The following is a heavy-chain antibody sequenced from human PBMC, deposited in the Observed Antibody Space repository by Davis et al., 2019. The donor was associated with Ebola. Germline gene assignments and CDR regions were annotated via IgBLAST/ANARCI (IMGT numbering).Heavy chain of an antibody. J-gene: IGHJ6*04. Sequence: AASVKVSCKASGYTFTNYYMHWVRQAPGQGLQWMGWINFNTGSPTYAQGFTGRFVFSFDTSVSTAYLQISSLKAEDSAIYYCARSSYSWYFSGMDVWGKGTTVTVSS. V-gene: IGHV7-4-1*02. CDR2: INFNTGSP. CDR1: GYTFTNYY. D-gene: IGHD6-13*01. CDR3: ARSSYSWYFSGMDV.